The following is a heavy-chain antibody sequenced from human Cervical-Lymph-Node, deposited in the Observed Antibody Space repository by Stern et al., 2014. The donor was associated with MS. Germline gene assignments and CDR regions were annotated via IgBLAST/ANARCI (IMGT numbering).Heavy chain of an antibody. V-gene: IGHV5-51*03. D-gene: IGHD5-24*01. Sequence: EVQLVESGAEVKKPGESLRISCEVSGYRFTNNWIGWVRQMPGKGLEWMGIIYPGVSETRYGPSFQGQVTILADQSRTTVYLQWSSLKASDTAIYYCARRGDGYMGIDYWGQGTLVTVSS. CDR2: IYPGVSET. CDR3: ARRGDGYMGIDY. J-gene: IGHJ4*02. CDR1: GYRFTNNW.